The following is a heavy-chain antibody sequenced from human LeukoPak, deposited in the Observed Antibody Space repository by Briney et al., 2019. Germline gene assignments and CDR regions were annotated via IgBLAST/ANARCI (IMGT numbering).Heavy chain of an antibody. CDR2: ISAYNGNT. J-gene: IGHJ6*03. CDR1: GYTFITYA. CDR3: ARAERRYGSVDYYYMDV. Sequence: ASVKVSCKASGYTFITYAMNWVRQAPGQGLEWMGWISAYNGNTNYAQKFQGRVTMTRDTSTSTVYMELSSLRSEDTAVYYCARAERRYGSVDYYYMDVWGKGTTVTISS. D-gene: IGHD3-10*01. V-gene: IGHV1-3*01.